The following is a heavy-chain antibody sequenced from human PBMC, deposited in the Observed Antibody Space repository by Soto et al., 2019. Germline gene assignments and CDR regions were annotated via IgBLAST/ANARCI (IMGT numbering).Heavy chain of an antibody. CDR2: ISWNSGSI. CDR3: AKAKAVLAFGGIIAD. J-gene: IGHJ4*02. D-gene: IGHD3-16*02. CDR1: GFTFDDYA. Sequence: EVQLVESGGGLVQPGRSLRLSCAASGFTFDDYAMHWVRQAPGKGLEWVSGISWNSGSIGYADSVKGRFTISRDNAKNPLHLQMNSLRAEDTALYCCAKAKAVLAFGGIIADWGQGTLVTVSS. V-gene: IGHV3-9*01.